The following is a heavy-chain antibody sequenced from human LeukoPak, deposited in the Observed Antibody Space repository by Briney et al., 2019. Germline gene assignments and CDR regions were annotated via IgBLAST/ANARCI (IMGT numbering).Heavy chain of an antibody. V-gene: IGHV1-18*01. CDR2: ISAYNGNT. Sequence: GASVKVSCKASGYTFTSYGISWVRQAPGQGLEWMGWISAYNGNTNYAQKLQGRVTMTTDTSTSTAYMELRSLRSDDTAVYYCAGLKYCSSTSCYGNWFDPWGQGTLVTVSS. J-gene: IGHJ5*02. CDR3: AGLKYCSSTSCYGNWFDP. D-gene: IGHD2-2*01. CDR1: GYTFTSYG.